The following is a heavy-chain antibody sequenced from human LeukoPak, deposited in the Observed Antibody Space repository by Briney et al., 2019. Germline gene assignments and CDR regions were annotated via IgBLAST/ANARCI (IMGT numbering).Heavy chain of an antibody. D-gene: IGHD4-23*01. CDR2: IKNDGSEK. Sequence: PGGSLRLSCAASGFTFSSYWMRWVRQTPGKGLEWVANIKNDGSEKDYVDSVKGRFTISRDNAKNSLYLQMNSLRAEDTAVYYCARGLRWCDYWGQGTLVTVSS. J-gene: IGHJ4*02. CDR1: GFTFSSYW. CDR3: ARGLRWCDY. V-gene: IGHV3-7*01.